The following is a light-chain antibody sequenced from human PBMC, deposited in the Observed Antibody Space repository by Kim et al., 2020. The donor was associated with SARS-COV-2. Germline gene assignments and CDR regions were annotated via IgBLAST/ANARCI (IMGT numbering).Light chain of an antibody. CDR1: SLRSYC. V-gene: IGLV3-19*01. J-gene: IGLJ2*01. Sequence: SSELTQDPAVSVALGQTVRITCRGDSLRSYCATWYQQKAGQAPVLVIYGKNNRPSGIPDRFSGSSSGNTASLTITGAQAEDEADYYCKSRGASGNVVFGGGTKLTVL. CDR3: KSRGASGNVV. CDR2: GKN.